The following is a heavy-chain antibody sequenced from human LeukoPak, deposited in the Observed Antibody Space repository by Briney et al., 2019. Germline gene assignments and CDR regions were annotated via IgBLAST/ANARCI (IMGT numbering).Heavy chain of an antibody. Sequence: SETLSLTCTVSGGSISSYYWSWIRQPPGKGLEWIGYIYYSGSTNYNPSLKSRVTISVDTSKNQFSLKRSSVTAADTAVYYCARQSNYYDSRQFDYWGQGTLVTVSS. CDR1: GGSISSYY. CDR3: ARQSNYYDSRQFDY. D-gene: IGHD3-22*01. J-gene: IGHJ4*02. CDR2: IYYSGST. V-gene: IGHV4-59*08.